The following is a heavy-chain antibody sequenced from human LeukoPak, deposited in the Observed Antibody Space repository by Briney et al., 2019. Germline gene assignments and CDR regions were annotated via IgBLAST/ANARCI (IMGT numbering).Heavy chain of an antibody. D-gene: IGHD2-8*02. Sequence: PGGSLRLSCAASGFTFSSYAMSWVRQAPGKGLEWVSAISGSGGSTYYADSVKGRFTISRDNSKNTLYLQMNSLRAEDTAVYYRAKAALGVVYATPYWYFDLWGRGTLVTVSS. V-gene: IGHV3-23*01. CDR1: GFTFSSYA. J-gene: IGHJ2*01. CDR2: ISGSGGST. CDR3: AKAALGVVYATPYWYFDL.